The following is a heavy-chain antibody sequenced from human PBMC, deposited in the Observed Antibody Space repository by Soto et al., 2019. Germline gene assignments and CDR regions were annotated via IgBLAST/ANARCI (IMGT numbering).Heavy chain of an antibody. CDR3: TREQSDDNYFDP. Sequence: SETLSLTCTVSGAAPSSGGYFYTWVRQPPGKGLEWLGYIYYSGGTNYNPSLKSRVTISLDKSKSQFSLRLISVTAADTAVYYCTREQSDDNYFDPWGQGTLVTVSS. CDR2: IYYSGGT. D-gene: IGHD6-19*01. CDR1: GAAPSSGGYF. J-gene: IGHJ5*02. V-gene: IGHV4-61*08.